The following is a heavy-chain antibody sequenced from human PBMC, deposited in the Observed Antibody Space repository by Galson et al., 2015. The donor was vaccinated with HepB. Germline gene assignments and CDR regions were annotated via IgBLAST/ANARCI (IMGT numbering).Heavy chain of an antibody. Sequence: SLRLSCAASGFSFSRYEMNWVRQAPGKGLEWVSYISGSGDFIFYADSVKGRFTISRDNAKNSLYLQMNSLRAEDTAIYYCVRVDVVLKVFAIFDLWGQGTLVTVSS. CDR1: GFSFSRYE. CDR3: VRVDVVLKVFAIFDL. D-gene: IGHD2-8*01. CDR2: ISGSGDFI. J-gene: IGHJ4*02. V-gene: IGHV3-48*03.